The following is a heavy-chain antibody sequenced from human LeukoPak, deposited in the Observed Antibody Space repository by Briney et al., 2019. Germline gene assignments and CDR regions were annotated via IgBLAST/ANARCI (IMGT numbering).Heavy chain of an antibody. CDR2: ISSSGSTI. D-gene: IGHD3-10*02. CDR3: AELGITMIGGV. V-gene: IGHV3-48*03. Sequence: GGSLRLSCAASGFTFSSYAMSWVRQTPGKGLEWVSYISSSGSTIYYADSVKGRFTISRDNAKNSLYLQMNSLRAEDTAVYYCAELGITMIGGVWGKGTTVTISS. CDR1: GFTFSSYA. J-gene: IGHJ6*04.